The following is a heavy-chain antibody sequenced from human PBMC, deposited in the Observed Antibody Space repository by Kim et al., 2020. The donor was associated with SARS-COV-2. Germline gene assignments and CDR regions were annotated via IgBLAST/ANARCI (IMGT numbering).Heavy chain of an antibody. V-gene: IGHV3-11*06. Sequence: GGSLRLSCAASGFTFSDYYMSWIRQAPGKGLEWVSYISSSSSYTNYADSVKGRFTISRDNAKNSLYLQMNSLRAEDTAVYYCARGESTGTTGGYYYYGMDVWGQGTTVTVSS. CDR2: ISSSSSYT. J-gene: IGHJ6*02. CDR3: ARGESTGTTGGYYYYGMDV. D-gene: IGHD1-1*01. CDR1: GFTFSDYY.